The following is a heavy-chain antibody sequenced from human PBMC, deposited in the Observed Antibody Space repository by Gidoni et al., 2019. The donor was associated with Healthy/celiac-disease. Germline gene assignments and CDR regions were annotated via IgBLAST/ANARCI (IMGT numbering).Heavy chain of an antibody. CDR3: ARGVAGPLSY. CDR1: GFTFSSYA. D-gene: IGHD6-19*01. J-gene: IGHJ4*02. V-gene: IGHV3-30*04. Sequence: QVQLVASGGGVVQPGRSLRLSCAASGFTFSSYAMHWVRQAPGKGLGWVAVISYDGSNKYYADAVKGRFTISRDNSKNTLYLQMNSLRAEDTAVYYCARGVAGPLSYWGQGTLVTVSS. CDR2: ISYDGSNK.